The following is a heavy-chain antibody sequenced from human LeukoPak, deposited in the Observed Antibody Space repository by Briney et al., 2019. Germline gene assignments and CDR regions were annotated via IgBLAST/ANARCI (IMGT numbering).Heavy chain of an antibody. CDR2: IWYDGSNK. D-gene: IGHD3-9*01. CDR1: GFTFSSYG. Sequence: QRGGSLRLSCAASGFTFSSYGMHWARQAPGKGLEWVAVIWYDGSNKYYADSVKGRFTIARDNSKNTLYLQMNSLRAEDTAVYYCARGKIRYFDWLLSGVDYWGQGSLVTVSS. J-gene: IGHJ4*01. CDR3: ARGKIRYFDWLLSGVDY. V-gene: IGHV3-33*01.